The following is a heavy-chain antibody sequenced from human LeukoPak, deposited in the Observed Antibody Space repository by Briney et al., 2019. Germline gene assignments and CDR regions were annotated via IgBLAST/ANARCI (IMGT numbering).Heavy chain of an antibody. Sequence: SETPSLTCAVSGGSISSTKWWSWVRQPPRKGLEWIGEVFHSGSTKYNPSLKNRVTISVDKSKNQFSLKLNSVTAADTAVYYCAKSNGYGLIDIWGQGTMVTVSS. J-gene: IGHJ3*02. CDR1: GGSISSTKW. CDR2: VFHSGST. CDR3: AKSNGYGLIDI. D-gene: IGHD3-22*01. V-gene: IGHV4-4*02.